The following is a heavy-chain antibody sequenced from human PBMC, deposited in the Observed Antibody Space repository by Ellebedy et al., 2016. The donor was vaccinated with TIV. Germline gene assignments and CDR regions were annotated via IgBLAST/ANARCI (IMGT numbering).Heavy chain of an antibody. J-gene: IGHJ4*02. CDR3: ARMRRGYSYAFDY. D-gene: IGHD5-18*01. V-gene: IGHV3-7*03. CDR1: GFTFRRHG. Sequence: PGGSLRLSCAASGFTFRRHGMHWVRQTPGKGLEWVAKIKEDGTEKNYVDSVKGRFTISRDNARNSLFMQMNSLRVEDTAMYYCARMRRGYSYAFDYWGQGTLVTVSS. CDR2: IKEDGTEK.